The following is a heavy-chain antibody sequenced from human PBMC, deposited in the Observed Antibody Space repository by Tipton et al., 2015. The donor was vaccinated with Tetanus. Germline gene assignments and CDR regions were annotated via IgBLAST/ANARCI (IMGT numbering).Heavy chain of an antibody. Sequence: SLRLSCAASGFTFSSYSMTWVRQSPGKGLEWVSAISASGDSTYYADFVKGRFIISRDTSKNTLYLQMSSLRAEDTAVYYCARSASPFDYWGQGTLVTVSS. CDR1: GFTFSSYS. V-gene: IGHV3-23*01. CDR2: ISASGDST. J-gene: IGHJ4*02. CDR3: ARSASPFDY.